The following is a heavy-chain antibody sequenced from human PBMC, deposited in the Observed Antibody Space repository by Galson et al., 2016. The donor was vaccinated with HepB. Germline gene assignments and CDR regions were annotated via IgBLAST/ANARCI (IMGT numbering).Heavy chain of an antibody. D-gene: IGHD3/OR15-3a*01. CDR3: AREGVSNDLWRPGWFDP. Sequence: SLRLSCAASGFTVNSNYMSWVRQAPGKGLEWVSVIYSGGSTFYAESVKGRFTISRDNSKNTLYLQMNSLRPEDTAVYYCAREGVSNDLWRPGWFDPWGQGTLVTVSS. CDR1: GFTVNSNY. CDR2: IYSGGST. J-gene: IGHJ5*02. V-gene: IGHV3-53*05.